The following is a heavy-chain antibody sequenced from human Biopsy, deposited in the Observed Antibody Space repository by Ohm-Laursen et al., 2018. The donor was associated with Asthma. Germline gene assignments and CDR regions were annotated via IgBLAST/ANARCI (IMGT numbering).Heavy chain of an antibody. V-gene: IGHV3-53*01. CDR2: VYSGGDT. J-gene: IGHJ4*02. CDR1: GFMLNAKY. CDR3: ATSYFYDSSGWGY. Sequence: SLRLSCSASGFMLNAKYINWARQAPGKGLEWVSTVYSGGDTFYAESVQGRFTLSRDFSKNTVYLQMRSLTTEDTAIYFRATSYFYDSSGWGYWGQGSLVTVSS. D-gene: IGHD3-22*01.